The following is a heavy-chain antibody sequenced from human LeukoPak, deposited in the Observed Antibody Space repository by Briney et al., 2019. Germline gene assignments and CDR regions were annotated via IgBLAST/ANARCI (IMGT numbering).Heavy chain of an antibody. Sequence: GASVKVSCKASGYTFTSYGISWVRQAPGQGLEWMGWISAYNGNTNYVQKLQGRVTMTTDTSTSTAYMELRSLRSDDTAVYYCARDAEWELPYYFDYWGQGTLVTVSS. D-gene: IGHD1-26*01. CDR2: ISAYNGNT. CDR1: GYTFTSYG. V-gene: IGHV1-18*01. CDR3: ARDAEWELPYYFDY. J-gene: IGHJ4*02.